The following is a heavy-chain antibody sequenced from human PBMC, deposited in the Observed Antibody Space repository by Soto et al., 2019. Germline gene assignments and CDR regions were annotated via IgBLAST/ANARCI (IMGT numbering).Heavy chain of an antibody. CDR2: ISYDGSNK. D-gene: IGHD2-2*01. V-gene: IGHV3-30-3*01. J-gene: IGHJ6*02. Sequence: PGGSLRLSCAASGFTFSSYAMHWVRQAPGKGLEWVAVISYDGSNKYYADSVKGRFTISRDNSKNTLYLQMNSLRAEDTAVYYCARDLWLRPVVVPARSMDVWGQGTTVTVYS. CDR3: ARDLWLRPVVVPARSMDV. CDR1: GFTFSSYA.